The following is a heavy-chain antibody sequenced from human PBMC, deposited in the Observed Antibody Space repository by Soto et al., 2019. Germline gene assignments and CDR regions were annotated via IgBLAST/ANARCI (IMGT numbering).Heavy chain of an antibody. J-gene: IGHJ4*02. Sequence: QLQLQESGSGLVKPSQTLSLTCAVSGGSISSGGYSWSWIRQPQGKGLEWIGYIYHSGSTYYNPSLKSRVTISVDRSKNQFSLKLSSVTAADTAVYYCARGLHQAAAAFFYWGQGTLVTVSS. CDR2: IYHSGST. CDR1: GGSISSGGYS. V-gene: IGHV4-30-2*01. D-gene: IGHD6-13*01. CDR3: ARGLHQAAAAFFY.